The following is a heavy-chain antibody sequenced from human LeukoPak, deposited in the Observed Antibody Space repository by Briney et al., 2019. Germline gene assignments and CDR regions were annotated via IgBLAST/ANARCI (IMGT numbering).Heavy chain of an antibody. Sequence: PSETLSLTCTVSGGSISSSSYYWGWIRQPPGKGLEWIGSIYYSGSTYYNPSLKSRVTISVDTSKNQFSLKLSSVTAADTAVYYCARNNHYYHRVFVYWGQGTLVTVSS. V-gene: IGHV4-39*07. CDR1: GGSISSSSYY. D-gene: IGHD3-22*01. CDR2: IYYSGST. CDR3: ARNNHYYHRVFVY. J-gene: IGHJ4*02.